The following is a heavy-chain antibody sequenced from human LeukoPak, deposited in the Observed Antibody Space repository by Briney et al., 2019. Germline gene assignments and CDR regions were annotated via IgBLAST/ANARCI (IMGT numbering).Heavy chain of an antibody. V-gene: IGHV4-34*01. J-gene: IGHJ4*02. D-gene: IGHD3-22*01. CDR1: GESLRRSY. Sequence: SETLSLTCAVYGESLRRSYWTWIRQPPGKGPEWIGEINHSGNTNYNPSLKSRVTISVDTSKNHFSLKLSSVTAADTAVYFCATYDNSGYYFDYWGQGTLVTVSS. CDR3: ATYDNSGYYFDY. CDR2: INHSGNT.